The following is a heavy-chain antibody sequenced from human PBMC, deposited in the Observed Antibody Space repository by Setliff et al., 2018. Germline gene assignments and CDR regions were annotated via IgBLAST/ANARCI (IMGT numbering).Heavy chain of an antibody. CDR2: ISTYNGKT. J-gene: IGHJ4*02. D-gene: IGHD2-15*01. V-gene: IGHV1-18*01. Sequence: GASVKVSCKASGYIFTSYGFSWVRQAPGQGLEWMGWISTYNGKTNYAQKFQGRVTMTTDTSTSTAYMELRSLRSDDTSVYYCANAEVVVAPWGQGTLVTVSS. CDR1: GYIFTSYG. CDR3: ANAEVVVAP.